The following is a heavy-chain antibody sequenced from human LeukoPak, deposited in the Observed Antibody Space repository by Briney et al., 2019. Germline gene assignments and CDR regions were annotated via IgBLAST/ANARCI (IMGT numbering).Heavy chain of an antibody. CDR3: ARSKDGLDAFDI. Sequence: GGSLRLSCAASGFTVSSNYMSWVRQAPGKGLEWVSVIYSGGITYYADSVKGRFTISRHNSKNTLYLQMNSMRAEDTAVYYCARSKDGLDAFDIWGQGKMVTVSS. CDR2: IYSGGIT. D-gene: IGHD3-16*01. CDR1: GFTVSSNY. J-gene: IGHJ3*02. V-gene: IGHV3-53*04.